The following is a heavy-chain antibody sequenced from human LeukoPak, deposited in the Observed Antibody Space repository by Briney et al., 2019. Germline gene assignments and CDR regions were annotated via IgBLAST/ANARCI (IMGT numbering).Heavy chain of an antibody. CDR2: ITNSGTTI. CDR1: GFTFTDYY. J-gene: IGHJ4*02. Sequence: GGSLRLSCAASGFTFTDYYMSWIRQAPGKGLEWVSYITNSGTTIYYADSVKGRFTISRDNAKNTLYLQMNSLTAEDTAVYYCARERPAADFDFWGQGALVTVSS. D-gene: IGHD2-2*01. V-gene: IGHV3-11*04. CDR3: ARERPAADFDF.